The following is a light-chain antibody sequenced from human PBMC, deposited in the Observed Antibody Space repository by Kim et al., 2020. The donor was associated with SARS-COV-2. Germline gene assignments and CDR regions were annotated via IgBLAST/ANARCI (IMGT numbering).Light chain of an antibody. Sequence: ELTQPPSASGTPGQRVTMSCSGNSPNIGRNFVYWYQQFPGTAPKLLIYRNNQRPSGVPDRFSGSKSGTSASLAISGLRSEDEADYFCATWDDSLSGLVVFGGGTQLTVL. CDR2: RNN. CDR1: SPNIGRNF. V-gene: IGLV1-47*01. CDR3: ATWDDSLSGLVV. J-gene: IGLJ2*01.